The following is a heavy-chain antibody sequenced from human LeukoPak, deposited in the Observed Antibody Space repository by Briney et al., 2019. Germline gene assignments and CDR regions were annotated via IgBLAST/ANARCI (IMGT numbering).Heavy chain of an antibody. CDR1: GGSISSYY. CDR3: AREYYDYVWGSHLNWFDP. D-gene: IGHD3-16*01. CDR2: IHTSGST. Sequence: SETLSLTCTVSGGSISSYYWSWIRQPAGKGLEWIGRIHTSGSTNYNPSLKSRVTMSVDTSKNQFSLKLSSVTAADTAVYYCAREYYDYVWGSHLNWFDPWGQGTLVTVSS. J-gene: IGHJ5*02. V-gene: IGHV4-4*07.